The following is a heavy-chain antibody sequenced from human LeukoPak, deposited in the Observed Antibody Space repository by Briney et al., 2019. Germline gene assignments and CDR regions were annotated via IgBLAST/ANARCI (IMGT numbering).Heavy chain of an antibody. CDR1: GFTFSSYA. Sequence: PGGSLRLSCAASGFTFSSYAMHWVRQAPGKGLEWVSSISSSSSYIYYADSVKGRFTISRDNAKNSLYLQMNSLRAEDTAVYYCARDDILTGYYIFDYWGQGTLVTVSS. J-gene: IGHJ4*02. CDR3: ARDDILTGYYIFDY. V-gene: IGHV3-21*01. CDR2: ISSSSSYI. D-gene: IGHD3-9*01.